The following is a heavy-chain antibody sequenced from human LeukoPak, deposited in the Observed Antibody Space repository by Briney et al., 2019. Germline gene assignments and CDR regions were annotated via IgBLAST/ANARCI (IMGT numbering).Heavy chain of an antibody. CDR1: GFPFSSYA. J-gene: IGHJ4*02. Sequence: PGGSLRLSCAASGFPFSSYAMSWVRQAPGKGLEWVSAISGGDGTTYYADSVEGRFTISRDNSKNTLYLQMNSLRAEDTAVYYCAKGRIDSGSYFFDYWGQGTLVTVSS. CDR3: AKGRIDSGSYFFDY. D-gene: IGHD1-26*01. V-gene: IGHV3-23*01. CDR2: ISGGDGTT.